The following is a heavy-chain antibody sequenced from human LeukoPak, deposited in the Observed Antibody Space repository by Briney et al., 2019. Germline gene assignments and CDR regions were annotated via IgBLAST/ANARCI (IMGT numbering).Heavy chain of an antibody. CDR3: ARASSEGDYRT. Sequence: PSETLSLTCTVSGGSISSSSYCWGWIRQPPGKGLEWIGSIYYSGSTYYNPSLKSRVTISVDTSKNQFSLKLSSVTAADTAVYYCARASSEGDYRTWGQGTLVTVSS. CDR2: IYYSGST. V-gene: IGHV4-39*07. D-gene: IGHD4-11*01. CDR1: GGSISSSSYC. J-gene: IGHJ5*02.